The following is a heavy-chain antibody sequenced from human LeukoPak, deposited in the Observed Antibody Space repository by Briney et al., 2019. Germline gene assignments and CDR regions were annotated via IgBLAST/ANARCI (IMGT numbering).Heavy chain of an antibody. CDR1: GGSISSYY. CDR2: IYTSGST. V-gene: IGHV4-4*09. D-gene: IGHD4-23*01. CDR3: ASGTVVTLDY. J-gene: IGHJ4*02. Sequence: SDTLSLTCTVSGGSISSYYWSWIRQPPGKGLEWIGYIYTSGSTNYNPPLKSRVTISVDTSKNQFSLKLSSVTAADTAVYYCASGTVVTLDYWGQGTLVTVSS.